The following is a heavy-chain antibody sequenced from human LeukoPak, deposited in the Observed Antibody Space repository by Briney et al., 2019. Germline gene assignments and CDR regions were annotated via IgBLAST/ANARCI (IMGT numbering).Heavy chain of an antibody. V-gene: IGHV1-2*02. CDR1: RYTFARYY. CDR3: ARTHYDSSSYYTPSDAFDI. J-gene: IGHJ3*02. Sequence: ASVKLSCKAARYTFARYYMQGLPQAAGHRLGGMGWINPNRVVTNYAQTFQGRVTMTRDTSISTAYMELSRLRSDDTAVYYCARTHYDSSSYYTPSDAFDIWGQGTMVTVSS. CDR2: INPNRVVT. D-gene: IGHD3-22*01.